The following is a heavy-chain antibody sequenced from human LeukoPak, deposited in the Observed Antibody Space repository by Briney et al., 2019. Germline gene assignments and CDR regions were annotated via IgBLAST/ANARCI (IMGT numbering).Heavy chain of an antibody. Sequence: PGGSLRLSCAASGFTVSSNYMSWVRQAPGNGLEWVSIIYSGGSTYYTASVKGRFTISRDNSKNTLYLHVHSLRAEDTAVYYCARVMRDLREGYDIWGQGTMVTISS. CDR2: IYSGGST. J-gene: IGHJ3*02. D-gene: IGHD2-21*01. CDR1: GFTVSSNY. CDR3: ARVMRDLREGYDI. V-gene: IGHV3-66*02.